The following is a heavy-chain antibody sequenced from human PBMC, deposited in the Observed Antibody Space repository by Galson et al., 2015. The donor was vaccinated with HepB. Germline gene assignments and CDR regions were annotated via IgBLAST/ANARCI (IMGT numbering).Heavy chain of an antibody. Sequence: SLRLSCAASGFTFSSYGMHWVRQAPGKGLEWVAVIWYDGSNKYYADSVKGRFTISRDNSKNTLYLQMNSLRAEDTAVYYCARDSRVVVVAATAIDYWGQGTLVTVSS. J-gene: IGHJ4*02. CDR1: GFTFSSYG. CDR2: IWYDGSNK. D-gene: IGHD2-15*01. CDR3: ARDSRVVVVAATAIDY. V-gene: IGHV3-33*01.